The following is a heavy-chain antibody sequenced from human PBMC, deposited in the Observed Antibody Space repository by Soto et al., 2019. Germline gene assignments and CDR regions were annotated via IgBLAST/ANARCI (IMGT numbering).Heavy chain of an antibody. J-gene: IGHJ4*02. V-gene: IGHV3-23*01. CDR2: ISGSGGST. CDR1: GFTFSSYA. CDR3: AKDTTAMVTGIDY. Sequence: GGSLRLSCAASGFTFSSYAMSWVRQAPGKGLEWVSAISGSGGSTYYADSVKGRFTISRDNSKNTLYLQMNSLKAEDTAVYYCAKDTTAMVTGIDYGGQGTLVTVSS. D-gene: IGHD5-18*01.